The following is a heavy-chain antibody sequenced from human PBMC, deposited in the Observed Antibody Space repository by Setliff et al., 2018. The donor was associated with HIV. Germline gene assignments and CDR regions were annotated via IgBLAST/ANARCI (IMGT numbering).Heavy chain of an antibody. Sequence: LRLSCAASGFTFSRYGMHWVRQAPGKGLEWVAFISYDGSKKYDADFVKGRFTISRDNSKNTLYLQMNSLRAEDTAVYYCARNPRPIAAAGFDLDYWGQGTMVTVSS. J-gene: IGHJ4*02. CDR3: ARNPRPIAAAGFDLDY. V-gene: IGHV3-30*04. CDR1: GFTFSRYG. D-gene: IGHD6-13*01. CDR2: ISYDGSKK.